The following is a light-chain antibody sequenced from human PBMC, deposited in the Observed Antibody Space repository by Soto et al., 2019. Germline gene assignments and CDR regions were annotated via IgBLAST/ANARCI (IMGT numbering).Light chain of an antibody. CDR2: EVS. V-gene: IGLV2-14*01. CDR3: SSYTSSSTLGGV. J-gene: IGLJ1*01. Sequence: QSALTQPASVSGSPGQSITISCTGTSSDVGGYNYVSWYQQHPGKAPKLMIYEVSNRPSGVSNRFSGSKSGNTASLTISGLQAEDEADYYGSSYTSSSTLGGVFGTGTKLTVL. CDR1: SSDVGGYNY.